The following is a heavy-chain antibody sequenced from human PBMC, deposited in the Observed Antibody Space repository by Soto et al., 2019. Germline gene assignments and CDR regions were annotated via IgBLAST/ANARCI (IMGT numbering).Heavy chain of an antibody. J-gene: IGHJ4*02. V-gene: IGHV3-21*01. CDR3: ARVGYSSGWLPDY. Sequence: EVLLVESGEGLVKPGGSLRLSCAASGFTFSSYSMMWVRQAPGKGLEWVSLLSSSSSYIYFADSLKGRFTISRDNAKNSLYLQINSLRAEDTAVYYCARVGYSSGWLPDYWGQGTLVTVSS. CDR2: LSSSSSYI. CDR1: GFTFSSYS. D-gene: IGHD6-19*01.